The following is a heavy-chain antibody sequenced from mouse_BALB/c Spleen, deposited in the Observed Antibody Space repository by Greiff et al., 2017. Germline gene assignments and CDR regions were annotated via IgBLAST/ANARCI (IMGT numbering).Heavy chain of an antibody. D-gene: IGHD1-1*01. V-gene: IGHV1S81*02. Sequence: VQLQQPGAELVKPGASVKLSCKASGYTFTSYWMHWVKQRPGQGLEWIGEINPSNGRTNYNEKFKSKATLTVDKSSSTAYMQLSSLTSEDSAVYYCARRGGSSYRYFDVWGAGTTVTVSS. J-gene: IGHJ1*01. CDR3: ARRGGSSYRYFDV. CDR2: INPSNGRT. CDR1: GYTFTSYW.